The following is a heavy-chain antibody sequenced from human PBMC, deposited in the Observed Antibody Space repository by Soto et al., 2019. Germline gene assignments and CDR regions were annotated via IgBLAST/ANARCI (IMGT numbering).Heavy chain of an antibody. CDR2: IWYDGSNK. CDR1: GFTFSSYG. V-gene: IGHV3-33*01. Sequence: QVQLVESGGGVVQPGRSLRLSCAASGFTFSSYGMHWVRQAPGKGLEWVAVIWYDGSNKYYADSVKGRFTISRDNSKNTLYLQMNSLRAEDTAVYYCAREAYYYGSGSYYWFDPWGQGTLVTVSS. J-gene: IGHJ5*02. D-gene: IGHD3-10*01. CDR3: AREAYYYGSGSYYWFDP.